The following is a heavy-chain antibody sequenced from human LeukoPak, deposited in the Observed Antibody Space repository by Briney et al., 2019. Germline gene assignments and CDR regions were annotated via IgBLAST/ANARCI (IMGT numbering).Heavy chain of an antibody. CDR2: ISAYNGNT. D-gene: IGHD3-9*01. V-gene: IGHV1-18*01. CDR1: GYTFTSYG. CDR3: ARGPALRYFDWFPY. J-gene: IGHJ4*02. Sequence: ASVKVSCKASGYTFTSYGISWVRQAPGQGLEWMGWISAYNGNTNYAQKLQGRVTMTTDTSTSTAYMELSSLRSEDTAVYYCARGPALRYFDWFPYWGQGTLVTVSS.